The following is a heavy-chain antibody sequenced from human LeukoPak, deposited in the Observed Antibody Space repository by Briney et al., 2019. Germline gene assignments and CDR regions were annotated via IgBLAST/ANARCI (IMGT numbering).Heavy chain of an antibody. Sequence: SETLSLTCTVSGGYISSSNSFWDWIRQPPGEGLEWIGTIYYSGGTYYSSSLKSRVTISLDTSKNQFSLNLTSVPAANTAVYYCARRYGGTSGHFDYWGQGTLVTVSS. CDR3: ARRYGGTSGHFDY. CDR2: IYYSGGT. J-gene: IGHJ4*02. CDR1: GGYISSSNSF. D-gene: IGHD4-23*01. V-gene: IGHV4-39*01.